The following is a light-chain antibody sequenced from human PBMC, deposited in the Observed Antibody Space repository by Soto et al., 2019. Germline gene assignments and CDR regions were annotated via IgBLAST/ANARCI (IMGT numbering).Light chain of an antibody. V-gene: IGLV1-40*01. Sequence: QSVLTQPPSVSGAPGQRVTISCTGSSSNIGAGFDVHWYQQLPGTAPNLLIYVDDSRPSGVPDRFSGSKSGSSASLAITGLQAEDEAEYYCQSYDSRLTAVVFGGGTKVTVL. CDR3: QSYDSRLTAVV. CDR1: SSNIGAGFD. CDR2: VDD. J-gene: IGLJ2*01.